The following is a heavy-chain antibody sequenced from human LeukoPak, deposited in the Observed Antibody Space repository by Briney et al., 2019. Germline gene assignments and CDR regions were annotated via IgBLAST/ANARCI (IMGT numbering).Heavy chain of an antibody. J-gene: IGHJ6*03. CDR1: GFPLRSYA. V-gene: IGHV3-23*01. CDR3: GRRVVVVAATNMDV. D-gene: IGHD2-15*01. CDR2: ISGSGGST. Sequence: PGGSLRLSCAASGFPLRSYAMSWVRQAPGKGLEWVSAISGSGGSTYYADSVKGRFTISRDNSKNTLYLQMNSLRVDDTAVYYCGRRVVVVAATNMDVWGKGTTVAVSS.